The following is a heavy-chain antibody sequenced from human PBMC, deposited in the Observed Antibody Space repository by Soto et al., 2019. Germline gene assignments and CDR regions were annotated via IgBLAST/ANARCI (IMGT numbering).Heavy chain of an antibody. V-gene: IGHV4-31*03. CDR3: ARAEDYDFYWFDP. J-gene: IGHJ5*02. CDR1: GGSIIRGGYY. CDR2: IYYSGST. D-gene: IGHD3-3*01. Sequence: PSETLSLTCTVSGGSIIRGGYYWSWIRQHPGKGLEWIGYIYYSGSTYYNPSLKSRVTISVDTSKNQFSLKLSSVTAADTAVYYCARAEDYDFYWFDPWGQGTLVTVSS.